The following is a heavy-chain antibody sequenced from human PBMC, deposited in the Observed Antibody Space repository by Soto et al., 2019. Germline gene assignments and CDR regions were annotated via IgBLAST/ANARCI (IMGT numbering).Heavy chain of an antibody. D-gene: IGHD6-19*01. V-gene: IGHV3-21*01. CDR2: ISGSSYFI. CDR1: GFTFNNYN. Sequence: GGSLRLSCVASGFTFNNYNLNWVRQAPGKGLEWVSSISGSSYFIYYADSVRGRFTISKDSAKNSLFLQMNSLRAEDTAVYYCARGPLAGSPGWYHAFDIWGRGTMVTVSS. CDR3: ARGPLAGSPGWYHAFDI. J-gene: IGHJ3*02.